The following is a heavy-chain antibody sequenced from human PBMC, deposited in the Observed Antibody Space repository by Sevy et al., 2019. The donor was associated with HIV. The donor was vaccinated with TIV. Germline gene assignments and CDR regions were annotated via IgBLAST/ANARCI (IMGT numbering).Heavy chain of an antibody. V-gene: IGHV4-34*08. CDR1: GETFVGHY. J-gene: IGHJ4*02. CDR2: INHRGTA. D-gene: IGHD4-17*01. CDR3: AKTATVTISALDS. Sequence: SETRSLTCAVFGETFVGHYWTWIRQTPGKGLEWIGEINHRGTANYNPSLKSRVTISVDTSNKQFSLRLNSMTAADTAVYYCAKTATVTISALDSWGRGTPVTVSS.